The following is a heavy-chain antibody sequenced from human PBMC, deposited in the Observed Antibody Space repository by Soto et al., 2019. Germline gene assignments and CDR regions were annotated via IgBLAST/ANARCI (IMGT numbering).Heavy chain of an antibody. CDR3: AREADQQLAHFQH. V-gene: IGHV3-30-3*01. D-gene: IGHD6-13*01. Sequence: QVQLVESGGGVVQPGRSLRLSCAASGFTFSSYAMHWVRPAPGKGLEWVAVISYDGSIKYYADSVKGRFTISRDNSKNTLYLQMNSLRAEDTAVYDCAREADQQLAHFQHWGQCTLVTVSS. CDR2: ISYDGSIK. J-gene: IGHJ1*01. CDR1: GFTFSSYA.